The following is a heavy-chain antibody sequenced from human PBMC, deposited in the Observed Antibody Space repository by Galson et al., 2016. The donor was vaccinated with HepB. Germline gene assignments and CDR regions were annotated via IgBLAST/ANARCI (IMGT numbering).Heavy chain of an antibody. V-gene: IGHV3-33*03. CDR1: GFKFSTYG. CDR2: IWYDGGTK. D-gene: IGHD1-14*01. Sequence: SLRLSCAASGFKFSTYGMHWVRQAPGKGLEWVAVIWYDGGTKYYADSVKGRFTISRDNAKNSLYLQMNSLRAEDTAVYYCAFNPGPEDVWGQGTTVTVSS. CDR3: AFNPGPEDV. J-gene: IGHJ6*02.